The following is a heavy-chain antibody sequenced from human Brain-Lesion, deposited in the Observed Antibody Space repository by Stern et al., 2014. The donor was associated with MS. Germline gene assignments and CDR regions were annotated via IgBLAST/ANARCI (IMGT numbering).Heavy chain of an antibody. Sequence: VQLVESGPGLVKPSQTLSLSCTVSGGSISSGGYYWSWIRQPAGKGLEWIGVIFNSGTTSYTPSPKSRVPISIDTSKNHFSLRLTPMTAADTAVYYCARGRVVPGFQYYATDVWGQGTTVIVSS. CDR2: IFNSGTT. D-gene: IGHD2-2*01. V-gene: IGHV4-61*02. CDR3: ARGRVVPGFQYYATDV. J-gene: IGHJ6*02. CDR1: GGSISSGGYY.